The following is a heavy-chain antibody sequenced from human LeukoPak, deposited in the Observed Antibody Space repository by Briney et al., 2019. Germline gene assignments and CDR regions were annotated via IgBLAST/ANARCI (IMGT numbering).Heavy chain of an antibody. CDR3: ARDLSIAVAGAPTGWFDP. D-gene: IGHD6-19*01. V-gene: IGHV4-61*08. CDR2: IYYSGST. Sequence: SEALSLTCTVSGGSISSGDYYWSWIRQPPGKGLEWIGYIYYSGSTNYNPSLKSRVTISVDTSRNQFSLKLNSVTAADTAVYYCARDLSIAVAGAPTGWFDPWGQGTLVTVSS. J-gene: IGHJ5*02. CDR1: GGSISSGDYY.